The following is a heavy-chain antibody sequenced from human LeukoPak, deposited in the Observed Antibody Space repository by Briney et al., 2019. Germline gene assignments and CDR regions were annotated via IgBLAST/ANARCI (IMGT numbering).Heavy chain of an antibody. D-gene: IGHD3-10*01. CDR2: IYYSGST. CDR3: ASLRGGYYYGSGSWY. J-gene: IGHJ4*02. CDR1: GGSISSYY. Sequence: SETLSLTCTVSGGSISSYYWSWIRQPPGKGLEWIGSIYYSGSTYYNPSLKSRVTISVDTSKNQFSLKLSSVTAADTAVYYCASLRGGYYYGSGSWYWGQGTLVTVSS. V-gene: IGHV4-39*01.